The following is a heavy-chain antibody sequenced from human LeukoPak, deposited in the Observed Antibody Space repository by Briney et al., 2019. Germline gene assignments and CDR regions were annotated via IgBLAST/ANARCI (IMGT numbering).Heavy chain of an antibody. Sequence: ASVKVSCKASGYTFTSYGISWVRQAPGQGLEWMGWISAYNGNTNYAQKFQGRVTITADKSTSTAYMELSSLRSEDTAVYYCARDLDSRSGWGQGTLVTVSS. CDR3: ARDLDSRSG. CDR2: ISAYNGNT. V-gene: IGHV1-18*01. CDR1: GYTFTSYG. J-gene: IGHJ4*02. D-gene: IGHD6-19*01.